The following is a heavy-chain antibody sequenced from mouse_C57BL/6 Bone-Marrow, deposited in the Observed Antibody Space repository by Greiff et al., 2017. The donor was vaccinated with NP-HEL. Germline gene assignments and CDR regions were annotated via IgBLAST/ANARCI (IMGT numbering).Heavy chain of an antibody. J-gene: IGHJ2*01. Sequence: QVQLKQPGAELVRPGSSVKLSCKASGYTFTSYWMDWVKQRPGQGLEWIGNIYPSDSETHYNQKFKDKATLTVDKSSSTAYMQLSSLTSEDSAVYYCARDYYGRGYWGQGTTLPVAS. CDR2: IYPSDSET. CDR3: ARDYYGRGY. V-gene: IGHV1-61*01. D-gene: IGHD1-1*01. CDR1: GYTFTSYW.